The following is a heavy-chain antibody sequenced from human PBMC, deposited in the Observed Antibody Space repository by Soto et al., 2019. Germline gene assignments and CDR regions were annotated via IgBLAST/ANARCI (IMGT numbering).Heavy chain of an antibody. CDR1: GFTFSSYA. CDR3: AKAGFSGGWSPSCFDY. J-gene: IGHJ4*02. V-gene: IGHV3-23*01. Sequence: EVQLLESGGGLVQPGRSLRLSCAAPGFTFSSYAMNWVRQAPGKGLEWVSAMSGTGGSTYYADSAKGRFTISRDNSKNPLYLQMNSLRVEDTAVFSCAKAGFSGGWSPSCFDYWGQGTLVTVSS. CDR2: MSGTGGST. D-gene: IGHD6-19*01.